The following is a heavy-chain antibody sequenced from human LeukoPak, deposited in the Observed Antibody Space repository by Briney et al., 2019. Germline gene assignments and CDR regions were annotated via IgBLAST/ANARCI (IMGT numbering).Heavy chain of an antibody. V-gene: IGHV3-48*04. Sequence: PGGSLRLSCAASGFSLSSYSMNWVRQAPGKGLEWVSYISSSSSTIYYADSVKGRFTISRDNAKNSLYLQMNSLRAEDTAVYYCARDKENWNYVSWFDPWGQGTLVTVSS. D-gene: IGHD1-7*01. CDR1: GFSLSSYS. CDR3: ARDKENWNYVSWFDP. CDR2: ISSSSSTI. J-gene: IGHJ5*02.